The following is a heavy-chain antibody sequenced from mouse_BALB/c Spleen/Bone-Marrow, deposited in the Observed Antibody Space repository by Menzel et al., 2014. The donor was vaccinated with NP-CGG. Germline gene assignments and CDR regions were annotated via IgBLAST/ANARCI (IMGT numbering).Heavy chain of an antibody. D-gene: IGHD2-4*01. CDR1: GFSLTSYG. V-gene: IGHV2-9*02. CDR3: AREGSTMITTAFAY. J-gene: IGHJ3*01. Sequence: VMLVESGPGLAAPSQSLSITCTVSGFSLTSYGVHWVRQPPGKGLEWLGVIWAGGSTNYNSALMSRLSISKDNSKSQVFLKMNSLQTDDTAMYYCAREGSTMITTAFAYWGQGTLVTVSA. CDR2: IWAGGST.